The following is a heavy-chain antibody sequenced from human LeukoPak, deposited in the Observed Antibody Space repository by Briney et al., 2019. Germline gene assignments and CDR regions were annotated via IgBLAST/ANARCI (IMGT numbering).Heavy chain of an antibody. J-gene: IGHJ6*03. Sequence: GGSLRLSCAASGFTCSSYAMSWVRQAPGKGLEWGSSITSSGSTIYYADSVKGRFTISRDNAKNSLYLQMNSLRAEDTAVYYCASRYCSSTSCFGYYYMDVWGKGTTVTVYS. CDR3: ASRYCSSTSCFGYYYMDV. CDR1: GFTCSSYA. D-gene: IGHD2-2*01. CDR2: ITSSGSTI. V-gene: IGHV3-48*04.